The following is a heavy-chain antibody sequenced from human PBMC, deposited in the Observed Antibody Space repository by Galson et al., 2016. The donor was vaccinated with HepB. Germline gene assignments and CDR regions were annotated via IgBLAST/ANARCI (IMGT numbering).Heavy chain of an antibody. D-gene: IGHD1-26*01. V-gene: IGHV1-8*01. J-gene: IGHJ4*02. CDR2: MSPNSGNT. CDR3: ARGRSPWALHPYYFDF. CDR1: GGTFSSSYS. Sequence: SVKVSCKASGGTFSSSYSISWVRQAPGQGLEWMGWMSPNSGNTAYAQQFQGSVTMTGNASISTAYMELSSLRSEDTAVDYCARGRSPWALHPYYFDFWGLGTLVAVSS.